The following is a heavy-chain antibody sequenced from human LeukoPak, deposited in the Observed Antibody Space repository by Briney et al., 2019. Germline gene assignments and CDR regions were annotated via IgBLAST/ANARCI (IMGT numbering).Heavy chain of an antibody. J-gene: IGHJ4*02. CDR1: GGSISNYY. D-gene: IGHD3-16*01. CDR3: ARVGDYALKD. Sequence: SETLSLTCTVSGGSISNYYWSWIRQPPGKGLEYIGHVYYSGSTDYNPSLKSRLAISVDDSMNQFSLKLSSVTAADTAVYYCARVGDYALKDWGQGTLVTVSS. CDR2: VYYSGST. V-gene: IGHV4-59*08.